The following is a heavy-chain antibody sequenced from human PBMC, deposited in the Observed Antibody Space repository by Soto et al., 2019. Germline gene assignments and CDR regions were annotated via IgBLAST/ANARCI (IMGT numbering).Heavy chain of an antibody. CDR1: GYKFTTFW. Sequence: GESLKISCKASGYKFTTFWLNWVRQTSGKGLEWLGRIDPTDSFTNYSLSFEVHVTISVDMSISTAYLQCNSLPSSDSAISYCARPSSGGCLDALDVLDQGAKDTISS. J-gene: IGHJ3*01. V-gene: IGHV5-10-1*01. D-gene: IGHD2-8*02. CDR3: ARPSSGGCLDALDV. CDR2: IDPTDSFT.